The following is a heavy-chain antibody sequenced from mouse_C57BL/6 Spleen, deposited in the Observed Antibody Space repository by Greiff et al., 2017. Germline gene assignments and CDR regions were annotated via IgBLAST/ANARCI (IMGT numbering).Heavy chain of an antibody. CDR1: GYTFTSYG. V-gene: IGHV1-81*01. J-gene: IGHJ2*01. Sequence: QVQLQQSGAELARPGASVKLSCKASGYTFTSYGISWVKQRTGQGLEWIGEIYPRSGNTYYNEKFKGKATLTADKSSSTAYMELRSLTSEDSAVYFCARGEAYYSNQYYFDYWGQGTTLTVSS. CDR2: IYPRSGNT. CDR3: ARGEAYYSNQYYFDY. D-gene: IGHD2-5*01.